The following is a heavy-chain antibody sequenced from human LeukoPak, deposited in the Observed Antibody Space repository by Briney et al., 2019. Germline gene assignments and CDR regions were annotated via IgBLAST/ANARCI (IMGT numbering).Heavy chain of an antibody. CDR3: ARGDRDGYNWNFDY. V-gene: IGHV5-51*01. D-gene: IGHD5-24*01. CDR1: GYTFHSYW. CDR2: IYPGDSDT. Sequence: GESLKISCKGSGYTFHSYWIAWVRQMPGKGLEWMGIIYPGDSDTRYSPSFQGQVTISADKSIRTAYLQWSSLKASDTAMYYCARGDRDGYNWNFDYWGQGTLVTVSS. J-gene: IGHJ4*02.